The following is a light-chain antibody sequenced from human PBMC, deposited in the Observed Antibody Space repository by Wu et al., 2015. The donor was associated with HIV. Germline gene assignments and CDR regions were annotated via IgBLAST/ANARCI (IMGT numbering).Light chain of an antibody. Sequence: DIQMTQSPSSLSASVGDRVIITCRAGQSISSHLNWYQQKPGKAPKLLIYAASSMPSGVPSRFSGSGSGTDFTLTISSLQPEDFATYYCQQSYSTPFTFGPGTKVDIK. CDR2: AAS. CDR3: QQSYSTPFT. J-gene: IGKJ3*01. CDR1: QSISSH. V-gene: IGKV1-39*01.